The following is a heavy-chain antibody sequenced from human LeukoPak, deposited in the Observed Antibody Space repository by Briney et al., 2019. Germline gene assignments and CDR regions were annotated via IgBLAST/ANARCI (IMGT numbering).Heavy chain of an antibody. CDR3: ARDGYTTMPNFDY. CDR2: IIPILGKA. Sequence: SVKVSCKASGGIFSNYEISWVRQAPGQGLEWMGRIIPILGKAIYAPKFQGRVTFTADTSTSTAYMELRSLGSEDTALYYCARDGYTTMPNFDYWGQGTLVTVSS. J-gene: IGHJ4*02. CDR1: GGIFSNYE. D-gene: IGHD2-2*01. V-gene: IGHV1-69*04.